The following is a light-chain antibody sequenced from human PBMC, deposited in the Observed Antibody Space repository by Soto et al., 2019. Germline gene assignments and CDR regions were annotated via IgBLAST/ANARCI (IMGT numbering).Light chain of an antibody. V-gene: IGKV1-33*01. CDR2: DAS. Sequence: IQMTQSPSSLSASVGDRVTLTCQASHDIRDHLNWYQQKPGKPPKLLIYDASNLQTGVPSRFSGSGSGTDFTFTISSLQPEDIATYFCQQRTNWPITFGQGTRLDIK. CDR3: QQRTNWPIT. CDR1: HDIRDH. J-gene: IGKJ5*01.